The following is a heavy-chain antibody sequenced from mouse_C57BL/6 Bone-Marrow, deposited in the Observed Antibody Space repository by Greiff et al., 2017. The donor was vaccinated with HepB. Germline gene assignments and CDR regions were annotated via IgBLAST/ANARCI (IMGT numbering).Heavy chain of an antibody. Sequence: QVQLQQSGPELVKPGASVKISCKASGYAFSSSWMNWVKQRPGKGLEWIGRIYPGDGDTNYNGKFKGKATLTADRSSSTTYMQLSSLTSEDSAVYFCARETHYYGSMVTYWDRGTLITVTA. CDR1: GYAFSSSW. CDR3: ARETHYYGSMVTY. J-gene: IGHJ3*01. D-gene: IGHD1-1*01. CDR2: IYPGDGDT. V-gene: IGHV1-82*01.